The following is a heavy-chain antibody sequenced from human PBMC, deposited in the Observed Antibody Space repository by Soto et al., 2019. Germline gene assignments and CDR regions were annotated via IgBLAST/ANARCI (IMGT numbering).Heavy chain of an antibody. CDR1: GGSFSSDSFI. D-gene: IGHD1-26*01. CDR3: ARDHKWDGMDV. CDR2: ICYSGTT. J-gene: IGHJ6*02. V-gene: IGHV4-31*03. Sequence: PSETLSLTCSVSGGSFSSDSFIWSWVRQFPGKGLEWIGYICYSGTTYYNPSLRSRVIMSVDTSKNQFSLKLSSVTAADTAVYYCARDHKWDGMDVWGQGTTVPVS.